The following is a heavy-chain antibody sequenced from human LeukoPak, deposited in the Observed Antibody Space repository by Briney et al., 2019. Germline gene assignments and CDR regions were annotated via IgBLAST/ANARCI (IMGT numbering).Heavy chain of an antibody. D-gene: IGHD7-27*01. J-gene: IGHJ4*02. CDR3: AKDGGLWVSAHWGDS. CDR1: GFTFSSYT. V-gene: IGHV3-23*01. Sequence: GGSLRLSCAASGFTFSSYTMSWVRQATGKGLEWVSTITTSDGNTYYADSVKGRFTVSRDNSKNTLFLQMNSLRAEDTAVYYCAKDGGLWVSAHWGDSWGRGTLVTVSS. CDR2: ITTSDGNT.